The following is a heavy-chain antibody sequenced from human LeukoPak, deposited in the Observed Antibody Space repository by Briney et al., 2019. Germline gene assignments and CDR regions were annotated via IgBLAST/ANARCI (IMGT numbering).Heavy chain of an antibody. CDR3: ARDASSSWYDLYYYYYYMDV. Sequence: ASVNVSCKSSGYTFTSYDINWVRQATGQGLEWMGWMNPNSGNTGYAQKFQGRVSMTRNTSISTAYMELSSLRSEDTAVYYCARDASSSWYDLYYYYYYMDVWGKGTTVTVSS. D-gene: IGHD6-13*01. V-gene: IGHV1-8*01. J-gene: IGHJ6*03. CDR2: MNPNSGNT. CDR1: GYTFTSYD.